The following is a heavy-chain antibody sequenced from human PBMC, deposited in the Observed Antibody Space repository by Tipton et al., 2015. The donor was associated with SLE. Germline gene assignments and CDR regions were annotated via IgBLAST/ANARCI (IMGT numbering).Heavy chain of an antibody. CDR2: RFSGGRT. CDR1: GGSISSHY. CDR3: ARRKYYYMDV. Sequence: TLSLTCTVSGGSISSHYWGWIRQSPGKGLGWIGSRFSGGRTYYKPSLKSRVTISVDMSKSQFSLNLNLVTAADTAIYYCARRKYYYMDVWGKGATVTVSS. J-gene: IGHJ6*03. V-gene: IGHV4-59*05.